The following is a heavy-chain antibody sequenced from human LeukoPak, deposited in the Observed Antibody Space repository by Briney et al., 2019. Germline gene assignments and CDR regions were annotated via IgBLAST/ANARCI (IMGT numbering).Heavy chain of an antibody. CDR2: ISWNSGSI. J-gene: IGHJ4*02. CDR1: GFTFDDYA. D-gene: IGHD3-22*01. Sequence: PGGSLRLSCAAPGFTFDDYAMHWVRQAPGKGLEWVSGISWNSGSIGYADSVKGRFTISRDNAKNSLYLQMNSLRAEDTALYYCAKDRADSSGYYYDYWGQGTLVTVSS. V-gene: IGHV3-9*01. CDR3: AKDRADSSGYYYDY.